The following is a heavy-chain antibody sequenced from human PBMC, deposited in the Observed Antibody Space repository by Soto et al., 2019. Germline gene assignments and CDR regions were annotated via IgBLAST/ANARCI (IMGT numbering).Heavy chain of an antibody. CDR1: GYSISSGYY. D-gene: IGHD3-22*01. J-gene: IGHJ6*02. Sequence: SETLSLTCAVSGYSISSGYYWGWIRQPPGKGLEWIGSIYHSGSTYYNPSLKSRVTISVDTSKNQFSLKLSSVTAADTAVYYCARDLPPTYYYDSSGYWYGMDVWGQGTTVTVSS. V-gene: IGHV4-38-2*02. CDR3: ARDLPPTYYYDSSGYWYGMDV. CDR2: IYHSGST.